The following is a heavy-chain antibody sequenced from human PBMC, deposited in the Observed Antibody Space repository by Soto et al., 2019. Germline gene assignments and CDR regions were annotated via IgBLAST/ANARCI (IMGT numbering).Heavy chain of an antibody. V-gene: IGHV3-74*01. J-gene: IGHJ4*02. CDR3: VRTPGCGKYCSDY. CDR2: INSDGSTT. Sequence: GSLRLSCAASGXTFSSYCMHWVRQAPGKGLVWVSRINSDGSTTSYADSVKGRFTISRDNAQKTLYLQMNSLRADYTAVYYCVRTPGCGKYCSDYWGQGTLVTVS. CDR1: GXTFSSYC. D-gene: IGHD1-26*01.